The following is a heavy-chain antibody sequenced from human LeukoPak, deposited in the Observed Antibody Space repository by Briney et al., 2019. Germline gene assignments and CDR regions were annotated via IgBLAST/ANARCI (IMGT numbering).Heavy chain of an antibody. V-gene: IGHV3-23*01. D-gene: IGHD2-2*01. Sequence: GGSLRLSCAASGFTFNNYAMTWVRQAPGKGLEWVSTISTSGDSTYYADSVKGRFTISRDNAKNSLYLQMNSLRAEDTAVYYCARDRAGYCSSTSCPMDYYYYGMDVWGQGTTVTVSS. CDR1: GFTFNNYA. J-gene: IGHJ6*02. CDR2: ISTSGDST. CDR3: ARDRAGYCSSTSCPMDYYYYGMDV.